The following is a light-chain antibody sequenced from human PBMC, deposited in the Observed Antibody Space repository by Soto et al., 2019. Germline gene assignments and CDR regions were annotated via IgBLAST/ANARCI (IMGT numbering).Light chain of an antibody. Sequence: DIQMTQSPSTLSASVGDTVTITCRASQSISNWLAWDQQKPVQAPKLLIHKSSTFESGVPSTFSGSGSGTEFSLTISSLQPDDFATFYCQQYDRLPYTFGQGTKLEIK. V-gene: IGKV1-5*03. CDR2: KSS. CDR3: QQYDRLPYT. CDR1: QSISNW. J-gene: IGKJ2*01.